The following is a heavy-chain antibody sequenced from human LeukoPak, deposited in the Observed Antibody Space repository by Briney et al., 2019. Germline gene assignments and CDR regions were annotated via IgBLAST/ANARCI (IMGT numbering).Heavy chain of an antibody. CDR2: IYPGDSDT. D-gene: IGHD6-13*01. CDR3: AKSIAAAGNPPNAAFDI. V-gene: IGHV5-51*01. CDR1: GYSFTSYW. J-gene: IGHJ3*02. Sequence: GESLKISCKGSGYSFTSYWIGWVRQMPGKGLKWMGIIYPGDSDTRYSPSFQGQVTISADKSISTAYLQWSSLKASDTAMYYCAKSIAAAGNPPNAAFDIWGQGTMVTVSS.